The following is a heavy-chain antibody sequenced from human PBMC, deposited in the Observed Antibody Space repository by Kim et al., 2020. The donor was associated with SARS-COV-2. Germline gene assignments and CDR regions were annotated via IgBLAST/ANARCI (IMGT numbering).Heavy chain of an antibody. D-gene: IGHD3-10*01. CDR1: GFTFSSYG. V-gene: IGHV3-30*18. J-gene: IGHJ5*02. Sequence: GGSLRLSCAASGFTFSSYGMHWVRQAPGKGLEWVAVISYDGSNKYYADSVKGRFTISRDNSKNTLYLQMNSLRAEDTAVYYCAKDGIYYYGSGTKGWFDP. CDR2: ISYDGSNK. CDR3: AKDGIYYYGSGTKGWFDP.